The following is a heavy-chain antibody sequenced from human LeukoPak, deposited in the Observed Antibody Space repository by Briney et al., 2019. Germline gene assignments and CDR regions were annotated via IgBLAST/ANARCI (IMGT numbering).Heavy chain of an antibody. D-gene: IGHD3-22*01. CDR1: GYTFTSYG. CDR3: ARVSYYYDSSGYSQDFDY. Sequence: GASVKVSCEASGYTFTSYGISWVRQAPGQGLEWMGWISAYNGNTNYAQKLQGRVTMTTGTSTSTAYMELRSLRSDDTAVYYCARVSYYYDSSGYSQDFDYWGQGTLVTVSS. CDR2: ISAYNGNT. V-gene: IGHV1-18*01. J-gene: IGHJ4*02.